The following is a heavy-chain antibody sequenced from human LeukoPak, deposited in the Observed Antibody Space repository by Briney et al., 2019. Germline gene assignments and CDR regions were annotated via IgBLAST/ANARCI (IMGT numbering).Heavy chain of an antibody. Sequence: SETLSLTCAVYGGSFSGYYWSWIRQTPGKGLEWIGEINHSGSTNYNPSLKSRVTISVDTSKNQFSLKLSSVTAADTAVYYCARGLQLWSYYFDYWGQGTLVTVSS. D-gene: IGHD5-18*01. CDR2: INHSGST. CDR3: ARGLQLWSYYFDY. CDR1: GGSFSGYY. J-gene: IGHJ4*02. V-gene: IGHV4-34*01.